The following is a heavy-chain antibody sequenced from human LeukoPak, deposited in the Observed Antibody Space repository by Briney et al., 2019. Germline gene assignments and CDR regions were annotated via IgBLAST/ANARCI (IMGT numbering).Heavy chain of an antibody. CDR3: GVSGYYFPPYYYYYMDV. J-gene: IGHJ6*03. CDR2: IHYSGST. Sequence: SETLSLTCTVSGGSISSNGYFWAWIRQPPGKGLEWIGSIHYSGSTYYNPSLKSRVTISVDTSKNQFSLKLSSVTAADTAVYYCGVSGYYFPPYYYYYMDVWGKGTTVTISS. CDR1: GGSISSNGYF. V-gene: IGHV4-39*01. D-gene: IGHD3-22*01.